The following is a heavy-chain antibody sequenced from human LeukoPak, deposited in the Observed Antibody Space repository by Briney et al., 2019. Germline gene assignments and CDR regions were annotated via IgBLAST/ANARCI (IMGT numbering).Heavy chain of an antibody. V-gene: IGHV4-39*07. Sequence: PSETLSLTCAVYGGSISSSSYYWGWIRQPPGKGLEWIGSIYHSGSTYYNPSLKSRVTISVDTSKNQFSLKLSSVTAADTAVYYYARKTMVRGSRPGWFDPWGQGTLVTVSS. J-gene: IGHJ5*02. CDR1: GGSISSSSYY. D-gene: IGHD3-10*01. CDR2: IYHSGST. CDR3: ARKTMVRGSRPGWFDP.